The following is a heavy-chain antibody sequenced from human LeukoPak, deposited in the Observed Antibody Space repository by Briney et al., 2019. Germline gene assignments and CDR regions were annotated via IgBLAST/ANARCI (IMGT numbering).Heavy chain of an antibody. D-gene: IGHD1-26*01. J-gene: IGHJ4*02. V-gene: IGHV3-48*03. Sequence: GSLRLSCVASGFTFSSYEVNWVRQAPGKGLKWVSCISTSGDSMYYADSVKGRFTISRDSVKNSLFLQMNSLRAEDTAVYYCARGSGFVLDYWGQGTLVTVSS. CDR2: ISTSGDSM. CDR3: ARGSGFVLDY. CDR1: GFTFSSYE.